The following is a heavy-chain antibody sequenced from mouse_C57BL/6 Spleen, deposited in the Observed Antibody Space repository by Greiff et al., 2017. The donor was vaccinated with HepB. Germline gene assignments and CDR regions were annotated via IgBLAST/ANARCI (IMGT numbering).Heavy chain of an antibody. V-gene: IGHV1-26*01. Sequence: EVQLQQPGPELVKPGASVKISCKASGYTFTDYYMNWVKQSHGKSLEWIGDINPKNGGTSYNQKFKGKATLTVDTSSSTAYMRLLSLTSEDSAVYYCATYSNFYYFDCWGQGTTLTVSS. CDR3: ATYSNFYYFDC. J-gene: IGHJ2*01. D-gene: IGHD2-5*01. CDR1: GYTFTDYY. CDR2: INPKNGGT.